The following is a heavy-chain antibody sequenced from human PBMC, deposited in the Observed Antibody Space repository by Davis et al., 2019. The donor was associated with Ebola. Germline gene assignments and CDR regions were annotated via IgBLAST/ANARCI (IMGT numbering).Heavy chain of an antibody. CDR3: AAKSIAVTGVYYYYGMDV. J-gene: IGHJ6*02. Sequence: PGGSLRLSCETSGFTFSRYDMNWVRQAPGKGLEWISDITKSGSHRHYADSVKGRFTISRDNAKNSVYLEMSSLGVEDTAVYYCAAKSIAVTGVYYYYGMDVWGQGTTVTVAS. V-gene: IGHV3-48*03. CDR1: GFTFSRYD. CDR2: ITKSGSHR. D-gene: IGHD6-19*01.